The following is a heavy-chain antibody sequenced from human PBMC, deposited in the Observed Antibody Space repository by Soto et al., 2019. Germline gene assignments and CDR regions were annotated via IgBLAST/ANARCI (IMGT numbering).Heavy chain of an antibody. Sequence: QVQLQESGPGLVKPSQTLSLTCTVSGGSISSGGYYWTWIRQHPGKGLEWIGNIYYSGSTYYNPSLKSRVTISVDTSKNQFSLKLSSVTAADTAVYYCARETSSSWYLYYYGMDVWGQGTTVTVSS. D-gene: IGHD6-13*01. V-gene: IGHV4-31*03. CDR1: GGSISSGGYY. J-gene: IGHJ6*02. CDR2: IYYSGST. CDR3: ARETSSSWYLYYYGMDV.